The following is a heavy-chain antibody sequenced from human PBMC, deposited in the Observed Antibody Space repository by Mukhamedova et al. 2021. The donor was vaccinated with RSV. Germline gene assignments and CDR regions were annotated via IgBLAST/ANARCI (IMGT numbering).Heavy chain of an antibody. D-gene: IGHD3-10*01. Sequence: MGWINGYNGNTNYAQNLQGRVTMTTDTSTSTAYMDLRSVRHDDTAIYYCARERFGELTPLYYYGMDVWGQGTAVTVSS. CDR2: INGYNGNT. CDR3: ARERFGELTPLYYYGMDV. V-gene: IGHV1-18*01. J-gene: IGHJ6*02.